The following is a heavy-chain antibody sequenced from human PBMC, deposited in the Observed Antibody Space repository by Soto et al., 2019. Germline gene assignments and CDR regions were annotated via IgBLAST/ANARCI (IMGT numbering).Heavy chain of an antibody. CDR2: IYHSGST. CDR3: ARYRYCSGGSCSYYFDY. J-gene: IGHJ4*02. V-gene: IGHV4-4*02. CDR1: GGSISSSNW. Sequence: KRSETLSLTCAVSGGSISSSNWWSCVRQPPGKGLEWIGEIYHSGSTNYNPSLKSRVTISVDKSKNQFSLKLSSVTAADTAVYYCARYRYCSGGSCSYYFDYWGQGTLVTVSS. D-gene: IGHD2-15*01.